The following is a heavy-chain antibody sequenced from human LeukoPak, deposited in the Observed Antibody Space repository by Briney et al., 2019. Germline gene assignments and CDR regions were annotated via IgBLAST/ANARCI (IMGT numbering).Heavy chain of an antibody. CDR1: GFTFSSYG. CDR3: ARAVDAYTYGYGY. D-gene: IGHD5-18*01. Sequence: GGSLRLSYAASGFTFSSYGMSWVRQAPGKGLEWVSYISSSSSNIYYADSVKGRFTISRDNAKNSLYLQMNSLRDEDTAVYYCARAVDAYTYGYGYWGQGTLVTVSS. CDR2: ISSSSSNI. V-gene: IGHV3-48*02. J-gene: IGHJ4*02.